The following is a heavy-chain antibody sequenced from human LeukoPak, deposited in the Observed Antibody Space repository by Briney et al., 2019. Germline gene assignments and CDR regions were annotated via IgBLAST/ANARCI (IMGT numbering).Heavy chain of an antibody. V-gene: IGHV1-2*02. Sequence: ASVKVSCKASGYTFTGYYIHWVRQAPGQGLEWMGWINPRSGGTKYTHKFQDRVTLTRDTSISTAYMELSRLRSDDTAVYYCAKDINMAISGSADQFDPWGQGTLVTVSS. CDR1: GYTFTGYY. J-gene: IGHJ5*02. CDR2: INPRSGGT. D-gene: IGHD2-8*02. CDR3: AKDINMAISGSADQFDP.